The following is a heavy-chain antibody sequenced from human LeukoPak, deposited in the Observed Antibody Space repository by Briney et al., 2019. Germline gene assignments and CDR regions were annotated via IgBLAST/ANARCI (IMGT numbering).Heavy chain of an antibody. J-gene: IGHJ4*02. CDR2: INSDGSTT. D-gene: IGHD5-18*01. V-gene: IGHV3-74*01. Sequence: GGSLRLSCAASGFTFSSYWMHWVRQAPGEGLVWVSGINSDGSTTTYADSVKGRFTMSRDNAKNTLYLQMNSLRVEDTAVYYCARPGRGYSYGSFDYWGQGTLVTVSS. CDR1: GFTFSSYW. CDR3: ARPGRGYSYGSFDY.